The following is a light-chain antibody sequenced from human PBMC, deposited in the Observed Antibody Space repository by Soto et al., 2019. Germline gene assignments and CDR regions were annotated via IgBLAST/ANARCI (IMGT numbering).Light chain of an antibody. CDR3: QQRYSTSIT. J-gene: IGKJ5*01. CDR2: AAS. V-gene: IGKV1-39*01. CDR1: QNISIY. Sequence: DIQMTQSPSSLSASVGDRVTITCRASQNISIYLNWYQQKPGKGPKLLIYAASNLQSGVPSRFSGSGSETDFTLTISSLQPEDFAIYYCQQRYSTSITFGQGTRLEMK.